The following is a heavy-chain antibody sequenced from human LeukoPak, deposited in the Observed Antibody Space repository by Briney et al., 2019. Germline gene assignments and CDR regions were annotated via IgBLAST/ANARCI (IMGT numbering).Heavy chain of an antibody. V-gene: IGHV1-8*01. CDR3: ARGRGLVRYYYYYMDV. D-gene: IGHD6-19*01. CDR2: MHPNSGNT. Sequence: ASVKVSCKASGYTFTSYDINWVRQATGQGLEWMGWMHPNSGNTGYAQKFQGRVTMTRNTSISTAYMELSSLRSEDTAVYYCARGRGLVRYYYYYMDVWGKGTTVTVSS. CDR1: GYTFTSYD. J-gene: IGHJ6*03.